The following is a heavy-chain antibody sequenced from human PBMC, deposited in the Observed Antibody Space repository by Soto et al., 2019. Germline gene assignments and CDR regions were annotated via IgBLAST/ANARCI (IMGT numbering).Heavy chain of an antibody. CDR3: ARNPITMVRGVIDY. CDR2: IYYSGST. J-gene: IGHJ4*02. V-gene: IGHV4-39*01. CDR1: GGSISSSIYY. D-gene: IGHD3-10*01. Sequence: SETLSLTCTVSGGSISSSIYYWGGIRHPPGKGLEWIGSIYYSGSTYYNPSLKSRVTISVDTSKNQFSLKLSSVTAADTAVYYCARNPITMVRGVIDYWGQGTLVTVSS.